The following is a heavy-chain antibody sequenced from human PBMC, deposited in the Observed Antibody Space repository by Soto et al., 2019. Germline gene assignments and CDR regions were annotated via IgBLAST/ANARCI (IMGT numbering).Heavy chain of an antibody. J-gene: IGHJ3*02. CDR1: GFTFSSYA. D-gene: IGHD3-22*01. V-gene: IGHV3-23*01. Sequence: EVQLLESGGGLVQPGGSLRLSCAASGFTFSSYAMSWVRQAPGKGLEWVSAISGSGGSTYYADSVKGRFTISRDNSKNTLYLQMNSLRAEDTAVYYCAKVPRPSRMIVVAIWSDAFDIWGQGTMVTVSS. CDR3: AKVPRPSRMIVVAIWSDAFDI. CDR2: ISGSGGST.